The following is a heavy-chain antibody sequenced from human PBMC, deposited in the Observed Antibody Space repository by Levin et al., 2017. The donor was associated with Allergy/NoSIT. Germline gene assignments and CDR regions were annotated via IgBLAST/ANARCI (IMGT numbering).Heavy chain of an antibody. Sequence: GGSLRLSCTASGFTFSNYAMSWFPQIPGRGREWVSPIGGSTDGPSNADSVKGRFTISRDNTKNNLYIQMNSLRAEDTAIYFCTKDGRSSGSYYDYFHYWGQGTLVTVSS. V-gene: IGHV3-23*01. J-gene: IGHJ4*02. CDR3: TKDGRSSGSYYDYFHY. CDR1: GFTFSNYA. D-gene: IGHD1-26*01. CDR2: IGGSTDGP.